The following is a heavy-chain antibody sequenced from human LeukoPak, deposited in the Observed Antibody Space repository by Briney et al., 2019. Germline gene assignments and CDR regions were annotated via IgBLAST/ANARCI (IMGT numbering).Heavy chain of an antibody. CDR1: GYSFTSYW. CDR3: ARNSGSYYSPNWFDP. D-gene: IGHD3-10*01. CDR2: IYPGDSDT. J-gene: IGHJ5*02. V-gene: IGHV5-51*01. Sequence: GESLKISCKGSGYSFTSYWIGWVRQMPGKGLEWMGIIYPGDSDTRYSPSFQGQVTISADKSISTAYLQWSSLKASDTAMYYCARNSGSYYSPNWFDPWGQGTLVTVSS.